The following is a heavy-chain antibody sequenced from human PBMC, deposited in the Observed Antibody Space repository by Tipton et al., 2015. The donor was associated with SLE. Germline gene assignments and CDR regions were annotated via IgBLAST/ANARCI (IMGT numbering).Heavy chain of an antibody. J-gene: IGHJ6*02. CDR2: IYHSGST. Sequence: GLVKPSETLSLTCTVSGGSISSYFWSWIRQPPGKGLEWIGYIYHSGSTNFNPSLKSRVTTSVDTSKNQFSLKLNSVTAADTAVYYCARGMVTWRGAILGVDVWGQGTTVNVSS. D-gene: IGHD2-21*02. CDR1: GGSISSYF. CDR3: ARGMVTWRGAILGVDV. V-gene: IGHV4-59*08.